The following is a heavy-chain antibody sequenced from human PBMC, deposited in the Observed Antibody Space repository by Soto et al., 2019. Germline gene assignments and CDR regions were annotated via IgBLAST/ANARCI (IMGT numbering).Heavy chain of an antibody. J-gene: IGHJ2*01. CDR3: ARKVPGSTTRPDYWYFDL. CDR2: ISGGGDAT. CDR1: GFTFISYA. V-gene: IGHV3-23*01. Sequence: EVQLLESGGGLVQPGGSLRLSCAASGFTFISYAMNWVRQAPGKGLQRVSAISGGGDATFYADSVKGRFTISRDNSRNTVTLQMNSLGADDTAVYYCARKVPGSTTRPDYWYFDLWGRGTLVTVSS. D-gene: IGHD3-10*01.